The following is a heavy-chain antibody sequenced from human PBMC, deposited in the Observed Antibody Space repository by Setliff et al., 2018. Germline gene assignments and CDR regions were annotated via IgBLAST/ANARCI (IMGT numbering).Heavy chain of an antibody. Sequence: ASVKVSCKASGYTFTSYGFSWVRQAPGQGLEWMGWISVYNGKTKYAQKFQGRVTMTTDTSTRTAYMEVPSQRSDDTAVYYCATEKFPGDWGDYWGQGTLVTVSS. D-gene: IGHD2-21*01. CDR2: ISVYNGKT. CDR1: GYTFTSYG. J-gene: IGHJ4*02. CDR3: ATEKFPGDWGDY. V-gene: IGHV1-18*01.